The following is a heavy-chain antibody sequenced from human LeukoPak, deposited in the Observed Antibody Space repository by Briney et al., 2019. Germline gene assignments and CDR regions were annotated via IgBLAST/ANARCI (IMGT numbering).Heavy chain of an antibody. CDR1: GYSISSGYY. CDR2: MYHTGTT. CDR3: ARADRLVSDR. V-gene: IGHV4-38-2*01. Sequence: KPSETLSLTCVVSGYSISSGYYWGWIRQPPGKGLEWIGNMYHTGTTSYNPSLNSRVTISVDMSKNQFSLRLRSVTAADTAVYFCARADRLVSDRWGQGTLVTVSS. D-gene: IGHD6-19*01. J-gene: IGHJ4*02.